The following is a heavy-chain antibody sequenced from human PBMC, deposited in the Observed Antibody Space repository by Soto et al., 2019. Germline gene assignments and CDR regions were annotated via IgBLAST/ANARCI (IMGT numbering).Heavy chain of an antibody. Sequence: QLVESGGGLVQPGGSLRLSCAASGFTFSNYCMSWVRQAPGKGLEWVANIKQDGSDKYYVDSVKGRFTISRDNATNSLYLQMDSLRGEDTAVYYCARLSTAVANGDYWGQGTLVTVSS. CDR1: GFTFSNYC. J-gene: IGHJ4*02. V-gene: IGHV3-7*03. CDR2: IKQDGSDK. D-gene: IGHD2-8*01. CDR3: ARLSTAVANGDY.